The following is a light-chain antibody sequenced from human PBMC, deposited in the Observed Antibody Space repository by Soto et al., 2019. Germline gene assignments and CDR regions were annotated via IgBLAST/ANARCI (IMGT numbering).Light chain of an antibody. Sequence: DILMTQSPSTLSSSFGDRGTITFLANQRISSWLAWYQLKPGNAPRLLIYKASTLESGVPSRFSGSGSGTEFTLTISSLQHDDFATYYCQQYVNYPWTFGPGTKVDIK. CDR1: QRISSW. CDR3: QQYVNYPWT. J-gene: IGKJ1*01. V-gene: IGKV1-5*03. CDR2: KAS.